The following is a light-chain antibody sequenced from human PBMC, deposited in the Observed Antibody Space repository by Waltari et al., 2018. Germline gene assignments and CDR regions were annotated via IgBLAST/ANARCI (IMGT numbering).Light chain of an antibody. Sequence: SVLTQSPSASGAPGQRVTISCSGSSSNIGRNPVNWYQQVPGTAHKLLIYTNNQRPSGVPDRFSGSKSGTSASLAITGLQSEDEAVYFCAAWDGNLNADVVFGEGTKLTVL. CDR2: TNN. CDR1: SSNIGRNP. J-gene: IGLJ2*01. CDR3: AAWDGNLNADVV. V-gene: IGLV1-44*01.